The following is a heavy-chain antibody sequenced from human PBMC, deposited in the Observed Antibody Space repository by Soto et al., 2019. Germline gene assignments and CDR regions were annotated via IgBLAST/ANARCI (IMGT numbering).Heavy chain of an antibody. CDR1: GFTFSSSA. CDR3: ARCTVDTIVTSGWCHYLDP. Sequence: EVPLLDSGGGLVQPGGSLRLSCAASGFTFSSSAMSWVRQAPGKGLEWVSAVSGSGGTTYYADSVRGRFTISRDNSKTTLYLQMNSLRAEETAIYFCARCTVDTIVTSGWCHYLDPWGQGTLVTVSS. CDR2: VSGSGGTT. J-gene: IGHJ5*02. D-gene: IGHD6-19*01. V-gene: IGHV3-23*01.